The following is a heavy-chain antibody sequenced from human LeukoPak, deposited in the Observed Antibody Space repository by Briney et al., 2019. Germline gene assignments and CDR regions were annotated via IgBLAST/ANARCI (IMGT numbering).Heavy chain of an antibody. CDR3: ARGGPVGPYYYYGMDV. CDR2: IIPIFGTA. V-gene: IGHV1-69*13. Sequence: ASVKVSCTASGGTFSSYAISWVRQAPGQGLEWMGGIIPIFGTANYAQKFQGRVTITADESTSTAYMELSSLRSEDTAVYYCARGGPVGPYYYYGMDVWGQGTTVTISS. J-gene: IGHJ6*02. CDR1: GGTFSSYA.